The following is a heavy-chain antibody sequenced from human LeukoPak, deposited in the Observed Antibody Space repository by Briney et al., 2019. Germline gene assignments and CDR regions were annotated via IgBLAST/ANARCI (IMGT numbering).Heavy chain of an antibody. CDR2: ISSNGATT. D-gene: IGHD6-6*01. CDR1: GFTFNRFY. CDR3: VKDRSIAAPNNDFFDS. J-gene: IGHJ4*02. Sequence: PGGSLRLSCSASGFTFNRFYLHWVRQAPGKGLEFVSHISSNGATTHYADSVKGRSTISRDNSKNTLYLQMSSLRADDTAVYYCVKDRSIAAPNNDFFDSWGQGALVTVSS. V-gene: IGHV3-64D*06.